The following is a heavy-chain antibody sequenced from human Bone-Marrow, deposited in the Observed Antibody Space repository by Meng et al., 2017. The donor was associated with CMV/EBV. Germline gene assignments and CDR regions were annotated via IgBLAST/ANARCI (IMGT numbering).Heavy chain of an antibody. CDR2: INPSGGAT. D-gene: IGHD4-23*01. CDR1: GYTFTSYG. J-gene: IGHJ4*02. CDR3: ARGTPTVVTEYYFDY. Sequence: ASVKVSCKASGYTFTSYGISWVRQAPGQGLEWMGIINPSGGATSYAQKFRGRVTMTRDTSTSTVYMELSSLRSEDTAVYYCARGTPTVVTEYYFDYWGQGKLVTVSS. V-gene: IGHV1-46*01.